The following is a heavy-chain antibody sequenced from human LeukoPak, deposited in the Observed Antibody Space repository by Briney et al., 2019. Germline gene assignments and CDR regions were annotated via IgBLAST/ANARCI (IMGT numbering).Heavy chain of an antibody. Sequence: PGRSLRLSCAASGVTVSSHYMSWVRQAPGKGLEWVSVIYGDGGTSYADSVKGRFTISRDNSKNTLYLQMNSLRAEDTAVYYCARVRGSSYFDYWGQGTLVTVSS. CDR3: ARVRGSSYFDY. CDR1: GVTVSSHY. D-gene: IGHD1-26*01. J-gene: IGHJ4*02. CDR2: IYGDGGT. V-gene: IGHV3-66*01.